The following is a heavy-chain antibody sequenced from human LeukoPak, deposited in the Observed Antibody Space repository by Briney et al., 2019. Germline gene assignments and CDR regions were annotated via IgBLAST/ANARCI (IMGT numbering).Heavy chain of an antibody. V-gene: IGHV3-23*01. Sequence: GSLRLSCAASGFTFSTYAMSWVRQAPGKGLEWVSAISGSGGSKYYADSVKGRFTMSRDNSKNMLYLQMNSLRAEDTAVYYCAKEKYSTGFFDYWGQGTLVTVSS. D-gene: IGHD4-11*01. CDR2: ISGSGGSK. J-gene: IGHJ4*02. CDR1: GFTFSTYA. CDR3: AKEKYSTGFFDY.